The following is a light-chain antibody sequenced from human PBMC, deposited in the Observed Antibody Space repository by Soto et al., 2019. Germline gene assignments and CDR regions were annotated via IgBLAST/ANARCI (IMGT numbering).Light chain of an antibody. J-gene: IGLJ1*01. CDR2: YDS. Sequence: SYELTQPPSVSVAPEKTATITCGGNNIGNKRVHWYRQKPGQAPVLLISYDSDLPSGIPERFSGSNSENTATLTISRVEAGDEADYYCQAWDIMTDNYVFGSGTKLTVL. V-gene: IGLV3-21*04. CDR1: NIGNKR. CDR3: QAWDIMTDNYV.